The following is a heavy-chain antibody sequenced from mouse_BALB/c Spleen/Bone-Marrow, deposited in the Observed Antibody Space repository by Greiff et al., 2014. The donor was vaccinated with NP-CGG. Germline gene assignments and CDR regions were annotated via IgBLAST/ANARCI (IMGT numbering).Heavy chain of an antibody. Sequence: QVQLQQSGAELARPGASVKMSCRASGYTFTTYTMHLVKQRPGQGLEWIGYINPSSGYTYYNQKFKDKATLTADKSSSAAYLQLSSLTSEDSAVYYCARVYGNYDAMDYWGQGTSVTVSS. D-gene: IGHD2-1*01. CDR3: ARVYGNYDAMDY. CDR1: GYTFTTYT. J-gene: IGHJ4*01. V-gene: IGHV1-4*01. CDR2: INPSSGYT.